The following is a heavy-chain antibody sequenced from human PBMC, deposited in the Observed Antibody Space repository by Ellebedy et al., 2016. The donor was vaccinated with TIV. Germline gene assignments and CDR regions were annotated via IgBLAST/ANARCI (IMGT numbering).Heavy chain of an antibody. CDR2: IYWDDDK. CDR3: ARISMVRGVIIELYYFDH. J-gene: IGHJ4*02. D-gene: IGHD3-10*01. V-gene: IGHV2-5*02. CDR1: GFSLSTSGVG. Sequence: SGPTLVXPTQTLTLTCTFSGFSLSTSGVGVGWIRQPPGKALEWLALIYWDDDKRYSPSLKSRLTITKDTSKNQVVLTMTNMDPVDTATYYCARISMVRGVIIELYYFDHWGQGTLVTVSS.